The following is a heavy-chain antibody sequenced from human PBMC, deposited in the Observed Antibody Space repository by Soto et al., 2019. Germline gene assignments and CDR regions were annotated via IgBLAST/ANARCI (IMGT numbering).Heavy chain of an antibody. CDR1: GYIFTSYA. J-gene: IGHJ6*02. CDR3: ARDRLYDIAPYGMDV. Sequence: ASVKVSCKASGYIFTSYAHHWVRRAPGQRLEWMGWINAGNGNTNYAQKLQGRVTMTTDTSTSTAYMELRSLRSDDTAVYYCARDRLYDIAPYGMDVWGQGTTVTVSS. CDR2: INAGNGNT. D-gene: IGHD3-9*01. V-gene: IGHV1-18*01.